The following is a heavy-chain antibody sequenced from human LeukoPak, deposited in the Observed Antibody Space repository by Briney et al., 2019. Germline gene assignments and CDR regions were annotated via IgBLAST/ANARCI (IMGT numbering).Heavy chain of an antibody. CDR3: AKGGKWDVTPFDY. V-gene: IGHV3-23*05. Sequence: GGSLRLSCAASGFTFSNYVMGWVRQDPGKGLQWVSIINGSGSFTSYADSVKGRFTISRDNSKNTLYLQVNSLRAEDTAVYYCAKGGKWDVTPFDYWGQGTLVTVSS. D-gene: IGHD1-26*01. CDR1: GFTFSNYV. CDR2: INGSGSFT. J-gene: IGHJ4*02.